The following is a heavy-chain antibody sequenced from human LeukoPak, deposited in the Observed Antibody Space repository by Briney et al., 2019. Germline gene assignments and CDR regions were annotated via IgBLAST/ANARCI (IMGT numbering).Heavy chain of an antibody. CDR1: GYTFTSYD. V-gene: IGHV1-8*02. Sequence: EASVKVSCKASGYTFTSYDINWVRQAPGQGLEWMGWMHPNSGNTGYAQKFQDRVTMTRNTSISTAYMELSSLRSEDTAVYYCARGGAYYDILTGYYTHQYNNGMEVWGQGTTVTVSS. J-gene: IGHJ6*02. CDR3: ARGGAYYDILTGYYTHQYNNGMEV. CDR2: MHPNSGNT. D-gene: IGHD3-9*01.